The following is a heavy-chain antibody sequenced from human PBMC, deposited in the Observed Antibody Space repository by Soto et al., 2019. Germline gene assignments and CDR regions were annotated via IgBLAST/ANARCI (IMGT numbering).Heavy chain of an antibody. D-gene: IGHD3-22*01. Sequence: GGSLRLSCAASGFTFSSYGMHWVRQAPGKGLEWVAVIWYDGSNKYYADSVKGRFTISRDNSKNTLYLQMNSLRAEDTAVYYCARDWVHPYYYDSSGYTYFDYWGQGTLVTVSS. V-gene: IGHV3-33*01. CDR2: IWYDGSNK. J-gene: IGHJ4*02. CDR3: ARDWVHPYYYDSSGYTYFDY. CDR1: GFTFSSYG.